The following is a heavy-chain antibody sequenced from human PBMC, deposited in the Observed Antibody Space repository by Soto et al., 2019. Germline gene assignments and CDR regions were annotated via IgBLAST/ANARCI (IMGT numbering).Heavy chain of an antibody. CDR1: GGSISSSSYY. Sequence: SETLSLTCTVSGGSISSSSYYWGWIRQPPGKGLEWIGSIYYSGSTYYNPSLKSRVTISVDTSKNQFSLKLSSVTAADTAVYYCARHVNDHQSPLKGEIVVVPAAIGWFDPWGQGTLVTVSS. V-gene: IGHV4-39*01. CDR2: IYYSGST. J-gene: IGHJ5*02. D-gene: IGHD2-2*01. CDR3: ARHVNDHQSPLKGEIVVVPAAIGWFDP.